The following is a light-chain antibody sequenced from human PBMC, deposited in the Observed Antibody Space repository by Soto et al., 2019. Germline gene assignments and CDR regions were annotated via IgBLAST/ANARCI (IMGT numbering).Light chain of an antibody. V-gene: IGKV1-5*01. J-gene: IGKJ4*01. CDR3: HPANLYGT. CDR2: DAS. Sequence: IQMTQSXPTLSACLGXRVTITCRASQSLSSWLAWYQQKPGKAPKLLIYDASSLESGVPSRLSGSGSGAEFTLTISSLQPDDFATYYCHPANLYGTFGEGTKLEI. CDR1: QSLSSW.